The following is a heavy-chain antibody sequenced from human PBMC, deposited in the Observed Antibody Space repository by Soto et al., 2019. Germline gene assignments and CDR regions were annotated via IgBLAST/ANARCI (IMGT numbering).Heavy chain of an antibody. CDR1: GGTFSSYA. V-gene: IGHV1-69*01. Sequence: QVQLVQSGAEVKKPGSSVKVSCKASGGTFSSYAISWGRQAPGQGLEWMGGIIPIFGTANYAQKFHGRVTITADESSSTAYMELSSLRSEDTAVYYCARLNGYWGMMDVGGQGTTVTVSS. CDR2: IIPIFGTA. J-gene: IGHJ6*02. CDR3: ARLNGYWGMMDV. D-gene: IGHD3-16*01.